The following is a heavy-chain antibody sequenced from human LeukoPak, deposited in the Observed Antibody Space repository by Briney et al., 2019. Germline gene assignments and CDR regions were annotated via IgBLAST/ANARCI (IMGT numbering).Heavy chain of an antibody. CDR2: IYDSGST. V-gene: IGHV4-30-4*01. CDR3: ARDCSGGSCYGAFDI. CDR1: GASIRSGDYY. J-gene: IGHJ3*02. Sequence: SETLSLTCTVSGASIRSGDYYWSWIRQPPGKGLGWIGYIYDSGSTYYNPSLKSRITISVDTSENRFSLKLSSVTATDTAVYYCARDCSGGSCYGAFDIWGQGTMVTVSS. D-gene: IGHD2-15*01.